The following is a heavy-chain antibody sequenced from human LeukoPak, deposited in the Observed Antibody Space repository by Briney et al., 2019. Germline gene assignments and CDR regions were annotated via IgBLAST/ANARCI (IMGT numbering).Heavy chain of an antibody. J-gene: IGHJ6*03. Sequence: SVKVSCKASGYTFTTYGVSWVRQAPGQGLEWMGGIIPIFGTANYAQKFQGRVTITTDESTSTAYMELSSLRSEDTAVYYCARGALGVVVPAKRLYYYYYMDVWGKGTTVTVSS. CDR1: GYTFTTYG. CDR3: ARGALGVVVPAKRLYYYYYMDV. V-gene: IGHV1-69*05. CDR2: IIPIFGTA. D-gene: IGHD2-2*01.